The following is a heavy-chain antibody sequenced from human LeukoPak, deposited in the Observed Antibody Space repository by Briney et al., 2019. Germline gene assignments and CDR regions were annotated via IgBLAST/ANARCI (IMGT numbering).Heavy chain of an antibody. CDR2: IWYDGSNK. Sequence: PGRSLRLSCAASGFTFSSYGMHWVRQAPGKGLEWVAVIWYDGSNKYYADSVKGRFTISRDNSKNTLYLQMNSLRAGDTAVYYCAKEMATTPGYYFDYWGQGTLVTVSS. V-gene: IGHV3-33*06. CDR3: AKEMATTPGYYFDY. D-gene: IGHD5-24*01. CDR1: GFTFSSYG. J-gene: IGHJ4*02.